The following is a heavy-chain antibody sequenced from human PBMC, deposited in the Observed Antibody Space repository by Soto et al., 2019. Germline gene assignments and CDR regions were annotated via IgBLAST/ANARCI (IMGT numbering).Heavy chain of an antibody. D-gene: IGHD3-3*01. CDR1: GYTFTIYG. CDR2: ISAYNGNT. V-gene: IGHV1-18*04. J-gene: IGHJ6*02. CDR3: ARDSRANYDFWSGSGMGAYYYGMDV. Sequence: ASVKVSCKASGYTFTIYGISWLRQAPGQGLEWMGWISAYNGNTNYAQKLQGRVTMTTDTSTSTAYMELRSLRSDDTAVYYFARDSRANYDFWSGSGMGAYYYGMDVWGQGTTVTVSS.